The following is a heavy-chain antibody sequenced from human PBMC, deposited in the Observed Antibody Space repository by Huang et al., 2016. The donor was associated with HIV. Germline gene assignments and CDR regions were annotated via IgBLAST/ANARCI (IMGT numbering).Heavy chain of an antibody. CDR1: GGPFRSYS. D-gene: IGHD4-4*01. CDR3: ARGSLEYSVSSSLDY. Sequence: QVQLLQSGAEVKKPGSSVKVSCKASGGPFRSYSIAWVRQATGQGLEWMASLMPVFDSPKYAQKLQGRVRVTADESTSTVYMELRDLRPDDTAVYFCARGSLEYSVSSSLDYWGQGTHVTVSS. CDR2: LMPVFDSP. V-gene: IGHV1-69*13. J-gene: IGHJ4*02.